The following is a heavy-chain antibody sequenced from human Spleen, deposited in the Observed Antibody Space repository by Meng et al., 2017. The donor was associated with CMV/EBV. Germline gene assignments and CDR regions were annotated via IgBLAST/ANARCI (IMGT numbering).Heavy chain of an antibody. CDR2: IKQDGSEK. CDR3: ARDYRSGSYYVHYYGMDV. D-gene: IGHD1-26*01. Sequence: GESLKISCAASGFTFSSYWMSWVRQAPGKGLEWVANIKQDGSEKYYVDSVKGRFTISRDNAKNSLYLQMNSLRAEDTAVYYCARDYRSGSYYVHYYGMDVWGQGTTVTVSS. CDR1: GFTFSSYW. V-gene: IGHV3-7*01. J-gene: IGHJ6*02.